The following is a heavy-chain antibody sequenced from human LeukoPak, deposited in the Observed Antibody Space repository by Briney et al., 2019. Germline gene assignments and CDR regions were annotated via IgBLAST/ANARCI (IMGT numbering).Heavy chain of an antibody. J-gene: IGHJ4*02. V-gene: IGHV1-18*01. CDR1: GYTFTNYG. CDR3: ARAPHYHDSSGYYYFGSDY. CDR2: ISAYNGNT. D-gene: IGHD3-22*01. Sequence: GASVNVSCKASGYTFTNYGINWVRQAPGQGLEWMGWISAYNGNTNYAQKLQGRVTMTTDTSTSTAYMELRSLRSDDTAVYYCARAPHYHDSSGYYYFGSDYWGQGTLVTVSS.